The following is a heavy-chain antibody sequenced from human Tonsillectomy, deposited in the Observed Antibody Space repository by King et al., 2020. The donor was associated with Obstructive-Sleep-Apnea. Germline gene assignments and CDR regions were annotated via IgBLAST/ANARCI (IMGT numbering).Heavy chain of an antibody. CDR1: GGSIISGGYH. V-gene: IGHV4-31*03. D-gene: IGHD3-16*01. J-gene: IGHJ6*02. CDR3: ARLPGGNYGMDV. Sequence: VQLQESGPGLVKPSQTLSLTCTVSGGSIISGGYHWSWIRQHPGKGLEWIGYIYDSGSTYYNPSLKSRIAISVDTSKNQFSLKLKSVTVADTAVYYCARLPGGNYGMDVWGQGTTVTVSS. CDR2: IYDSGST.